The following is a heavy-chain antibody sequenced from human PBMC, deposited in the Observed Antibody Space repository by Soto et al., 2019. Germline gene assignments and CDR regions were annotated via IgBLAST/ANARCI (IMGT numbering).Heavy chain of an antibody. CDR1: GDTFKNSV. CDR3: VAELDFGKLSVV. V-gene: IGHV1-69*01. Sequence: QVQLVQSGVEVKKPGSSVRVSCKASGDTFKNSVISWVRQAPGQGLEWMGGTIPLFGTTDYAQKFQGRLTITTDESTTTAYMAVSRLTAEDPAVYYCVAELDFGKLSVVWGQGTTVIVSS. D-gene: IGHD3-10*01. CDR2: TIPLFGTT. J-gene: IGHJ6*02.